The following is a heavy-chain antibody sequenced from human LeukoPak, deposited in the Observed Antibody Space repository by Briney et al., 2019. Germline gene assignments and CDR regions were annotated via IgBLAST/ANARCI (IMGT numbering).Heavy chain of an antibody. CDR2: IYYSGST. Sequence: SETLSLTCTVSGGSISSRGYYWSWIRQHPGKGLEWIGYIYYSGSTYYNPSLKSRVTISVDTSKNQFSLKLSSVTAADTAVYYCARSIAAAGIFDYWGQGTLVTVSS. D-gene: IGHD6-13*01. J-gene: IGHJ4*02. CDR3: ARSIAAAGIFDY. V-gene: IGHV4-31*03. CDR1: GGSISSRGYY.